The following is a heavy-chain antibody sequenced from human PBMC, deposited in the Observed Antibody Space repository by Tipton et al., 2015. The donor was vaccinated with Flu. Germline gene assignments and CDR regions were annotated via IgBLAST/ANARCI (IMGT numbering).Heavy chain of an antibody. Sequence: TLSLTCTVSGGSISSYYWSWIRQPAGKGLEWIGRIYTSGSTNYNPSPKSRVTMSVDTSKNQFSLKLSSVTAADTAVYYCARAAYYDSSGYYSNWFDPWGRGTLVTVSS. CDR1: GGSISSYY. D-gene: IGHD3-22*01. CDR2: IYTSGST. V-gene: IGHV4-4*07. J-gene: IGHJ5*02. CDR3: ARAAYYDSSGYYSNWFDP.